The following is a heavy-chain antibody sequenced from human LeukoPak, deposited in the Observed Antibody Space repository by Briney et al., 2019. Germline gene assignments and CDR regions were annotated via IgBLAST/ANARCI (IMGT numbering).Heavy chain of an antibody. Sequence: SETLSLTCAVYGGSFSGYYWSWIRQPPGKGLEWIGEINHSGSTNYNPSLKSRVTISVDTSKNQFSLKLSSVTAADTAVCYCARSKRGYSYGYSMGFDYWGQGTLVTVSS. CDR3: ARSKRGYSYGYSMGFDY. CDR1: GGSFSGYY. J-gene: IGHJ4*02. D-gene: IGHD5-18*01. CDR2: INHSGST. V-gene: IGHV4-34*01.